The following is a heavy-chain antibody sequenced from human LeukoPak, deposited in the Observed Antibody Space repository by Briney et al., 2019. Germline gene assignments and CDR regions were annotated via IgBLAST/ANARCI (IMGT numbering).Heavy chain of an antibody. CDR2: ISAYNGNT. V-gene: IGHV1-18*01. Sequence: ASVKVSCKASGYTFTSYGISWVRQAPGQGLEWMGWISAYNGNTNYAQKLQGRVTMTTDTSTSTAYMELRSLRSDDTVVYYCARDYDFWSGYSFDYWGQGTLVTASS. D-gene: IGHD3-3*01. CDR1: GYTFTSYG. CDR3: ARDYDFWSGYSFDY. J-gene: IGHJ4*02.